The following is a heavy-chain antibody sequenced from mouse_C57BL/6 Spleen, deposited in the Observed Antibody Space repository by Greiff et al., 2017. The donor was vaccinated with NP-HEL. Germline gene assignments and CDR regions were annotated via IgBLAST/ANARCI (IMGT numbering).Heavy chain of an antibody. D-gene: IGHD3-3*01. J-gene: IGHJ2*01. V-gene: IGHV3-6*01. CDR1: GYSITSGYY. CDR3: ARGGQGVYYFDY. CDR2: ISYDGSN. Sequence: EVQLVESGPGLVKPSQSLSLTCSVTGYSITSGYYWNWIRQFPGNKLEWMGYISYDGSNNYNPSLKNRISITRDTSKNQFFLKLNSVTTEDTATYYCARGGQGVYYFDYWGQGTTLTVSS.